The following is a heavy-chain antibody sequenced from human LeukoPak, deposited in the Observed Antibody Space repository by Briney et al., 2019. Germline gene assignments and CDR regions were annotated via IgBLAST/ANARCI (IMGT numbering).Heavy chain of an antibody. V-gene: IGHV1-8*03. Sequence: ASVKVSCKASGYTFTSYDINWVRQATGQGLEWMGWMNPNSGNTGYAQKFQCRVTITRNTSISTAYMELSSLRSEDTAVYYCARGSYDYGDFVAAFDIWGQGTMVTISS. CDR3: ARGSYDYGDFVAAFDI. CDR1: GYTFTSYD. D-gene: IGHD4-17*01. CDR2: MNPNSGNT. J-gene: IGHJ3*02.